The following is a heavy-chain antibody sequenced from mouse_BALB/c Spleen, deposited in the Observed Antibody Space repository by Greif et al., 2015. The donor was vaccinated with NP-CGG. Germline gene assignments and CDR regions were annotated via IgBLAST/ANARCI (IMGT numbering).Heavy chain of an antibody. CDR3: ARYGYGSSGYAMDY. CDR2: ISSGSSTI. V-gene: IGHV5-17*02. CDR1: GFTFSSFG. J-gene: IGHJ4*01. D-gene: IGHD1-1*01. Sequence: EVQLVESGGGLVQPGGSRKLSCAASGFTFSSFGMHWVRQAPEKGLEWVAYISSGSSTIYYADTVKGRFTISRDDPKNTLFLQMTSLRAEDTAMYYCARYGYGSSGYAMDYWGQGTSVTVSS.